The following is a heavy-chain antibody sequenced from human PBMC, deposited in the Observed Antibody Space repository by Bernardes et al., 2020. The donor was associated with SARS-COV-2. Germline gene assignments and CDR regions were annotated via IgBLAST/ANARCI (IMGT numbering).Heavy chain of an antibody. CDR1: GFIFSITD. Sequence: GGSLRLSCAGSGFIFSITDMNWVRPAPGKGLEWVANIKRDGSETYYVDSVKGRFTISRDNAKNLVFLQMNSLRAEDTAVFYCARSAGMDVWGQGTMVTVSS. V-gene: IGHV3-7*03. J-gene: IGHJ6*02. CDR3: ARSAGMDV. CDR2: IKRDGSET.